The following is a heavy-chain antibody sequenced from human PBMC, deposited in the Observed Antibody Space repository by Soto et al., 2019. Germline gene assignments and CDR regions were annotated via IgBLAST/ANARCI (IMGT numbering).Heavy chain of an antibody. CDR2: INPSGGST. D-gene: IGHD3-10*01. Sequence: GASVKVSCKASGYTSTSYYMHWVRQAPGQGLERMGIINPSGGSTTYAQKFQGRVTMTRDTSTSTVYMELSSLRSEDTAVYYCAREKKGGSGSPSAYYYYGMDVWGQGTTVTVSS. V-gene: IGHV1-46*03. CDR3: AREKKGGSGSPSAYYYYGMDV. CDR1: GYTSTSYY. J-gene: IGHJ6*02.